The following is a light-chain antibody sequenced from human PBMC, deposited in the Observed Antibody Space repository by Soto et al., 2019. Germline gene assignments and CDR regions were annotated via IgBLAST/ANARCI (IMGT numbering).Light chain of an antibody. J-gene: IGKJ1*01. CDR3: QQYGASPA. Sequence: EIVLTQSPGTLSLSPGERATLSCRASQSVSSTYLAWYQQKPGQAPRLLIYGASSRATGTPDRFSGSESGTDFTLTISRLEPEDFAVYYCQQYGASPAFGQGTKVEIK. V-gene: IGKV3-20*01. CDR1: QSVSSTY. CDR2: GAS.